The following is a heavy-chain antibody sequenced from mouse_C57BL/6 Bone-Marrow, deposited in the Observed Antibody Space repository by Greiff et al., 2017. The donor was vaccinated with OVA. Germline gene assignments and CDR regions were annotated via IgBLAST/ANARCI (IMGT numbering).Heavy chain of an antibody. CDR2: ISSGGSYT. Sequence: EVHLVESGGDLVKPGGSLKLSCAASGFTFSSYGMSWVRQTPDKRLEWVATISSGGSYTYYPDSVKGRFTISRDNAKNTLYLQMSSLKSEDTAMYYCARRGYYGSSSLGYAMDYWGQGTSVTVSS. D-gene: IGHD1-1*01. CDR1: GFTFSSYG. V-gene: IGHV5-6*01. J-gene: IGHJ4*01. CDR3: ARRGYYGSSSLGYAMDY.